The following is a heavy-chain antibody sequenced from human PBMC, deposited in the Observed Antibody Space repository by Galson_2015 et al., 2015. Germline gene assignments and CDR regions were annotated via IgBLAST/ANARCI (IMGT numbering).Heavy chain of an antibody. D-gene: IGHD1-14*01. CDR3: AKTRTMGEDAFDI. CDR2: ISARGSYI. Sequence: SLRLSCATSGFAFNTYTMNWVRQAPGKGLEWVSSISARGSYIYYADSVKGRFTISRDNAKNSLYLRMNSLRPGDTAVYYCAKTRTMGEDAFDIWGQGTRVTVSS. CDR1: GFAFNTYT. V-gene: IGHV3-21*01. J-gene: IGHJ3*02.